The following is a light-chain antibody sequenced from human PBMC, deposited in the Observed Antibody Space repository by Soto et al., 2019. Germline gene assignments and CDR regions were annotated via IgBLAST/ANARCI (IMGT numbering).Light chain of an antibody. CDR3: QQYNNWPYT. J-gene: IGKJ2*01. CDR1: QSVSSN. V-gene: IGKV3-15*01. Sequence: EIVMTQSPATLAVSPGERAALSCRASQSVSSNFAWYQQKPGQAPRLLIYGASSRATGTPARFSGSGSGTEFTLSISSLQSEDFAVYYCQQYNNWPYTFGLGNKLEMK. CDR2: GAS.